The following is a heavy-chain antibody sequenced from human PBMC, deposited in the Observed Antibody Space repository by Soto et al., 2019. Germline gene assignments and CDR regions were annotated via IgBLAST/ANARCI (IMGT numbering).Heavy chain of an antibody. J-gene: IGHJ3*01. V-gene: IGHV1-18*01. D-gene: IGHD3-22*01. CDR3: ARAFCYQGSDSRGYSFDAFDF. Sequence: QVQLVQSGAEVKKPGASVKVSCKASGYTFTSSGMSWVRQAPGQGLEWMGWISAHTGSSEYAQRFQGRVNMTTDRSTSTAYMELRSLRSDDTAVYYCARAFCYQGSDSRGYSFDAFDFWGPGTLVTVSS. CDR2: ISAHTGSS. CDR1: GYTFTSSG.